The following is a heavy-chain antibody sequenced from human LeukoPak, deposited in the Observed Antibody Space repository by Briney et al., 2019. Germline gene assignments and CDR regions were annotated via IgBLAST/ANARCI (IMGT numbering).Heavy chain of an antibody. CDR1: GGTFISYA. V-gene: IGHV1-69*13. D-gene: IGHD6-13*01. J-gene: IGHJ5*02. CDR2: IIPIFGTS. CDR3: ARDRRQQLENWFDP. Sequence: ASVKVSCKASGGTFISYAINWVRQAPGQGLEWMGGIIPIFGTSNYAQKFQGRVTITADESTSTAYMELSSLRSEDTAVYYCARDRRQQLENWFDPWGQGTLVTVSS.